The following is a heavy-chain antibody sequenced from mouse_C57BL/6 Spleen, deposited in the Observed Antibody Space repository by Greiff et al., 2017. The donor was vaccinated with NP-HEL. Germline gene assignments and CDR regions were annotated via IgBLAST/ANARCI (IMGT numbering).Heavy chain of an antibody. D-gene: IGHD4-1*01. CDR1: GYSFTSYY. CDR3: ARKNWDVFAY. Sequence: VKLMESGPELVKPGASVKISCKASGYSFTSYYIHWVKQRPGQGLEWIGWIYPGSGNTKYNEKFKGKATLTADTSSSTAYMQLSSLTSEDSAVYYCARKNWDVFAYWGQGTLVTVSA. V-gene: IGHV1-66*01. J-gene: IGHJ3*01. CDR2: IYPGSGNT.